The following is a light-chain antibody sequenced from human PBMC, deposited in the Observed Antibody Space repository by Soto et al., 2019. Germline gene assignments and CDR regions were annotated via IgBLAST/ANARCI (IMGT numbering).Light chain of an antibody. CDR2: HAS. J-gene: IGKJ1*01. CDR3: QQYYRYPRT. CDR1: QGISSY. V-gene: IGKV1-8*01. Sequence: AIRMTQSPSSFSASTGDRVTITCRASQGISSYLAWYQQKPGKAPKLLIYHASTLQSGVPSRFSGSGSGTDFTLTISCLQSEDFAIYYCQQYYRYPRTFGQGTQVEIK.